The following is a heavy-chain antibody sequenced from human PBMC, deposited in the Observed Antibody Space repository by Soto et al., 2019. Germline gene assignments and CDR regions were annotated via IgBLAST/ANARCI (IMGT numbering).Heavy chain of an antibody. CDR1: GYTFTSYG. Sequence: ATVKVSCKASGYTFTSYGISWVRQAPGQGLEWMGWISAYNGNTNYAQKLQGRVTMTTDTSTSTAYMELRSLRSDDTAVYYCARVSGYYYDSSGYYYDDYWGQGTLVTV. CDR3: ARVSGYYYDSSGYYYDDY. J-gene: IGHJ4*02. D-gene: IGHD3-22*01. CDR2: ISAYNGNT. V-gene: IGHV1-18*01.